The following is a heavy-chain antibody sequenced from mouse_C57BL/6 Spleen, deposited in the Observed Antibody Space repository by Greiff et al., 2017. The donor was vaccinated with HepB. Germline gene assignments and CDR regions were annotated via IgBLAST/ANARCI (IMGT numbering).Heavy chain of an antibody. CDR1: GFTFSDYG. CDR2: ISNLAYSI. V-gene: IGHV5-15*01. D-gene: IGHD3-2*02. J-gene: IGHJ3*01. Sequence: EVQLVESGGGLVQPGGSLKLSCAASGFTFSDYGMAWVRQAPRKGPEWVAFISNLAYSIYYADTVTGRFTISRENAKNTLYLEMSSLRSEDTAMYYCARVGAGRGGFAYWGQWTLVTVSA. CDR3: ARVGAGRGGFAY.